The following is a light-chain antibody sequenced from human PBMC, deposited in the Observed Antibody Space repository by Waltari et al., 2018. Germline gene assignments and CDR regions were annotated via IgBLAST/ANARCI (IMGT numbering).Light chain of an antibody. CDR2: EDN. J-gene: IGLJ2*01. V-gene: IGLV6-57*02. CDR1: GANTANNY. Sequence: NFMLTQPHSVSESLGKTVTISCTGSGANTANNYVQWYQQRPGSAPTTVIYEDNRRPSGVPDRCSCAIDSASSAASLTIAGLKTEDEADYYCQCYDHNNGLFGGGTKLTVL. CDR3: QCYDHNNGL.